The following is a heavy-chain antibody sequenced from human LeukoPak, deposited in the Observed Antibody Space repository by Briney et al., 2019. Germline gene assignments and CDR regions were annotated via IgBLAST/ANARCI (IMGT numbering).Heavy chain of an antibody. V-gene: IGHV4-34*01. CDR1: GGSSCGYY. CDR3: VREKMMIYSSGYTR. D-gene: IGHD5-18*01. CDR2: INHSGST. Sequence: PSETLSFNSAVSGGSSCGYYCSRIRQPPGKGLEWIGEINHSGSTNYNSSLKSRVTISVDTSKNQFSLKVSSVTAADTAVYYCVREKMMIYSSGYTRCGQASLVTVSS. J-gene: IGHJ4*01.